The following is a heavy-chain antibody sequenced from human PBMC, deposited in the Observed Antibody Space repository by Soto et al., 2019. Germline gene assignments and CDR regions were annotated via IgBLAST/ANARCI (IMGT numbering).Heavy chain of an antibody. J-gene: IGHJ3*02. CDR3: AREAYYYDSSGYSDAFDI. CDR2: ISSISSYI. CDR1: GFTFSSYS. Sequence: GGSLRLSCAASGFTFSSYSMNWVRQAPGKGLEWVSSISSISSYIYYADSVKGRFTISRDNAKNSLYLQMNSLRAEDTAVYYCAREAYYYDSSGYSDAFDIWGQGTMVTVSS. D-gene: IGHD3-22*01. V-gene: IGHV3-21*01.